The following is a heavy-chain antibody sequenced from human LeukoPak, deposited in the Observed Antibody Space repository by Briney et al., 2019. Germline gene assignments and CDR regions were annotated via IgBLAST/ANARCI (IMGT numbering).Heavy chain of an antibody. D-gene: IGHD3-22*01. Sequence: SETLSLTCTVSGGSISSYYWSWIRQPPGKGLEWIGYIFYSGSTNCNPSLKSRVTISVDTSKNQFSLKLSSVTAADTAVYYCARGQNYYDSSGYYTPVVAFDIWGQGTMVTVSS. CDR2: IFYSGST. J-gene: IGHJ3*02. CDR1: GGSISSYY. V-gene: IGHV4-59*12. CDR3: ARGQNYYDSSGYYTPVVAFDI.